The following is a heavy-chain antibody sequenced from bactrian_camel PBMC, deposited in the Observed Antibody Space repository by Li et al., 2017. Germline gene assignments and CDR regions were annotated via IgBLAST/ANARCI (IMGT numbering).Heavy chain of an antibody. CDR1: GVPRC. CDR2: FYPGNGRT. J-gene: IGHJ4*01. V-gene: IGHV3S54*01. Sequence: HVQLVESGGGPVQPGGSLRLSCAVSGVPRCLGWFRAARGKERERVATFYPGNGRTFYDDMVAGRCTISQDNAKNTLYLQMKSLKTEDTAVYYCAAECSHGLGTSLCYWNQGTQVTVS. D-gene: IGHD5*01. CDR3: AAECSHGLGTSLCY.